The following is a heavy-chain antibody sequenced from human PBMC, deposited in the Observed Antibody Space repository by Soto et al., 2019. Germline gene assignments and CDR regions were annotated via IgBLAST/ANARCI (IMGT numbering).Heavy chain of an antibody. D-gene: IGHD6-13*01. Sequence: QVQLVESGGGVVQPGRSLRLSCAASGFTFSSYAMHWVRQAPGKGLEWVAVISYDGSNKYYAGSVKGRFTISRDNSKNTLYLQMNSLRAEDTAVYYCAREEAAAGTSPFDYWGQGTLVTVSS. V-gene: IGHV3-30-3*01. J-gene: IGHJ4*02. CDR1: GFTFSSYA. CDR3: AREEAAAGTSPFDY. CDR2: ISYDGSNK.